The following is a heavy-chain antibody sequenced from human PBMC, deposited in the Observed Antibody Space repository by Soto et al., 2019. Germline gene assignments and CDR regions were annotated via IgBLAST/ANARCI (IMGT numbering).Heavy chain of an antibody. CDR1: GGSLSSYY. D-gene: IGHD3-16*01. CDR2: IDYSGST. V-gene: IGHV4-59*01. CDR3: AGTWGSANDY. Sequence: QVQLQESGPGLVKPSETLSLTCVVSGGSLSSYYWCWIRQPPGKGLEWIGYIDYSGSTNYNPSLRSRVTISVDTSKTQFPLKLSSVPAAATAVYYWAGTWGSANDYWGRGTLVTVSS. J-gene: IGHJ4*02.